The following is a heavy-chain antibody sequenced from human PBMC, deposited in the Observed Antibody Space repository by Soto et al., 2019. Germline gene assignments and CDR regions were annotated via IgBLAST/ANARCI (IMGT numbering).Heavy chain of an antibody. CDR1: GYTFTNYG. CDR3: ARSIRAAVAGFYGMDV. J-gene: IGHJ6*02. Sequence: ASVKVSCQGSGYTFTNYGISWVRQAPGQGLEWMGWISVYNGNTNYAQKLQGRVTMTTDTSTSTAYMELRSLRSDDTAVYYCARSIRAAVAGFYGMDVWGQGTTVTVSS. CDR2: ISVYNGNT. D-gene: IGHD6-19*01. V-gene: IGHV1-18*01.